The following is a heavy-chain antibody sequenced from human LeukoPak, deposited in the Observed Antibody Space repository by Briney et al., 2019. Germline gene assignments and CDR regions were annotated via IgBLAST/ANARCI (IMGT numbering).Heavy chain of an antibody. V-gene: IGHV3-74*01. CDR3: ARDGTFTGSNNYYYIDV. CDR1: GFTFSTSW. D-gene: IGHD1-14*01. J-gene: IGHJ6*03. CDR2: INGDGSDP. Sequence: GGSLRLSCEASGFTFSTSWLYWVRQAPGKGLEWVSRINGDGSDPSYADFVKGRFTISRDNAKSTLYLEMKNLRAEDTAVYYCARDGTFTGSNNYYYIDVWGKGTTVTISS.